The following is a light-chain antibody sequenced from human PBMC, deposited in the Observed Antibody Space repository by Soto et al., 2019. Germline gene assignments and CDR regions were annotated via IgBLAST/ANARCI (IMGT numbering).Light chain of an antibody. CDR1: SRHRSYA. V-gene: IGLV4-69*01. Sequence: QSVLTQLPSASASLGASVNLTCTLSSRHRSYAIAWHQQQPEKGPRYLMKLNSDGSHSKGDGIPDRFSGSSSGAERYLTISSLQSEDEADYYCQTWGTGIAVFGGGTQLTVL. CDR3: QTWGTGIAV. CDR2: LNSDGSH. J-gene: IGLJ7*01.